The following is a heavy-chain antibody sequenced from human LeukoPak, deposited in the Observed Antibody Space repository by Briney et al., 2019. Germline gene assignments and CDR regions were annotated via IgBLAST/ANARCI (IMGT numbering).Heavy chain of an antibody. J-gene: IGHJ6*03. D-gene: IGHD3-16*01. CDR1: GFTFSSYA. Sequence: GGSLRLSCAASGFTFSSYAMSWVRQAPGKGLEWVSAISGSGGSTYYADSVKGRFTISRDNSKNTLYLQMSSLRAEDTAVYYCAKVGGGDYYYMDVWGKGTMVTVSS. CDR2: ISGSGGST. CDR3: AKVGGGDYYYMDV. V-gene: IGHV3-23*01.